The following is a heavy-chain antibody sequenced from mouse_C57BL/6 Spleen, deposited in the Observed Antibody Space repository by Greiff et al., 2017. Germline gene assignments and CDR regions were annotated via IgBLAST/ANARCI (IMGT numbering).Heavy chain of an antibody. CDR2: IRNKANGYTT. CDR3: ASYRGGYGVWAMDY. D-gene: IGHD2-2*01. CDR1: GFTFTDYY. V-gene: IGHV7-3*01. Sequence: EVKLMESGGGLVQPGGSLSLSCAASGFTFTDYYMSWVRQPPGKALEWLGFIRNKANGYTTEYSASVKGRFTISRDNSQSILYLQMNALRAEDSATYYCASYRGGYGVWAMDYWGQGTSGTVSS. J-gene: IGHJ4*01.